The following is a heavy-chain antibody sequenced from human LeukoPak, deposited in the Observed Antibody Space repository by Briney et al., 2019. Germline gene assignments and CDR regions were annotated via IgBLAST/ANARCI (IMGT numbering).Heavy chain of an antibody. D-gene: IGHD2-15*01. Sequence: GGSLRLPCAASGFTFSSYAMNWVRQAPGKGLEWISYISLSSSTIYYADSVKGRFTISRDNSKNTLYLQMNSLRAEDTAVYYCARAQYCSGGSCYGDYWGQGTLVTVSS. CDR1: GFTFSSYA. V-gene: IGHV3-48*01. CDR3: ARAQYCSGGSCYGDY. CDR2: ISLSSSTI. J-gene: IGHJ4*02.